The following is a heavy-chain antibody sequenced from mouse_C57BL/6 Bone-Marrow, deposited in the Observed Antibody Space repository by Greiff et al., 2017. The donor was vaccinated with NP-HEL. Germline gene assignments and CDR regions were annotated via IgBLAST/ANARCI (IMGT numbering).Heavy chain of an antibody. CDR2: ISSGGSYT. CDR1: GFTFSSYG. D-gene: IGHD4-1*01. J-gene: IGHJ3*01. Sequence: EVQLVESGGDLVKPGGSLKLSCAASGFTFSSYGMSWVRQTPDKRLEWVATISSGGSYTYYPDSVKGRFTISRDNAKNPLYLQMSSLKSEDTAMFYCARQERLLGIISWCALGGKETRVSVSA. CDR3: ARQERLLGIISWCAL. V-gene: IGHV5-6*01.